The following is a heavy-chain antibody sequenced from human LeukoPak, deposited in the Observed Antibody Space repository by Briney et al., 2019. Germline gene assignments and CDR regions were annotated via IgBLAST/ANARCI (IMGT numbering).Heavy chain of an antibody. CDR3: ARVSDYYGSGYAFDI. CDR2: IKQDGSEK. Sequence: GGSLRLSCAASGFTFSSYWMSWVLQAPGKVLEWVANIKQDGSEKYYVDSVRGRFTISRDNAKNSLYLQMNSLRAEDTAVYYCARVSDYYGSGYAFDIWGQGTMVTVSS. D-gene: IGHD3-10*01. CDR1: GFTFSSYW. V-gene: IGHV3-7*03. J-gene: IGHJ3*02.